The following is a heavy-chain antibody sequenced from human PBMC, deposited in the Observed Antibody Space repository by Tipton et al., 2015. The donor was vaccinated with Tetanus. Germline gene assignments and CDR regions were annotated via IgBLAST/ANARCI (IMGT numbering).Heavy chain of an antibody. CDR3: AREAGFLGLTRDF. J-gene: IGHJ4*02. V-gene: IGHV4-30-4*01. CDR2: IYQTGTT. D-gene: IGHD2/OR15-2a*01. CDR1: GASFSSGDYY. Sequence: TLSLTCTVSGASFSSGDYYWSWIRKPPGKDLEWIGYIYQTGTTYYNPSLKGRVTISMDRSNTQFSLRLDSLTAADTAVYYCAREAGFLGLTRDFWGRGTRVCVSS.